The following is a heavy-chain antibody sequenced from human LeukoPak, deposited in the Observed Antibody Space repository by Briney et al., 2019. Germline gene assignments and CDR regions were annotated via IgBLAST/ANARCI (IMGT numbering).Heavy chain of an antibody. CDR1: GYTFTSYG. CDR3: ARGNQLLRYFDWLTPFDY. Sequence: ASVKVSCKASGYTFTSYGISWVRQAPGQGLEWMGWISAYNGNTNYAQKLQGRVTMTTDTSTSTAYMELRSLRSDDTAVYYCARGNQLLRYFDWLTPFDYWGQGTLVTVSS. CDR2: ISAYNGNT. D-gene: IGHD3-9*01. V-gene: IGHV1-18*01. J-gene: IGHJ4*02.